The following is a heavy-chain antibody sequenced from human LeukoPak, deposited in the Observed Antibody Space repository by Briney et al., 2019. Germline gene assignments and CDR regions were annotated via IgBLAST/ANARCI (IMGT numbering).Heavy chain of an antibody. D-gene: IGHD3-3*01. J-gene: IGHJ4*02. CDR1: GFTFDDYG. Sequence: GGSLRLSCAASGFTFDDYGMSWVRQAPGKGLEWVSGINWNGGSTGHADSVKGRFTISRDNAKNSLYLQMNSLRAEDTALYYCARAYDFWSGYRPDYWGQGTLVTVSS. CDR3: ARAYDFWSGYRPDY. V-gene: IGHV3-20*04. CDR2: INWNGGST.